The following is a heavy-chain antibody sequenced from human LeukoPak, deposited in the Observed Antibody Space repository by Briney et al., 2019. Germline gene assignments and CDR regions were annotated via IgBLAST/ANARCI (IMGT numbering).Heavy chain of an antibody. CDR3: ARRPPWGNYDY. Sequence: SETLSLTCAVYGGSFSGYYWSWIRQPPGKGLEWIGEINHSGSTNYNPSLKSRVTISVDTSKNQFSLKLSSMTAADTAVYYCARRPPWGNYDYWGQGTLVTVSS. CDR1: GGSFSGYY. V-gene: IGHV4-34*01. CDR2: INHSGST. J-gene: IGHJ4*02. D-gene: IGHD4-11*01.